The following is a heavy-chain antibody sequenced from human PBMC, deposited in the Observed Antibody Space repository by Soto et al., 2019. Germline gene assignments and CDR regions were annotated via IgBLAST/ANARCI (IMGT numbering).Heavy chain of an antibody. CDR3: ARLAVVGTGVSFDY. J-gene: IGHJ4*02. Sequence: SETLSLTCIVSGGSVSGHYWNWIRQSPGRGLEWIGYIHYSGTTNYNPSLKSQLSMSVDTSENHFSLKLNSVTAADPPVYLCARLAVVGTGVSFDYWGKGTLVTVSS. CDR2: IHYSGTT. D-gene: IGHD6-19*01. CDR1: GGSVSGHY. V-gene: IGHV4-59*02.